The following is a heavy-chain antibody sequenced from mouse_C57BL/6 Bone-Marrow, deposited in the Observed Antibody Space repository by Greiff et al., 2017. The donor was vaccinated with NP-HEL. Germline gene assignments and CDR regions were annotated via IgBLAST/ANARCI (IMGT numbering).Heavy chain of an antibody. V-gene: IGHV1-64*01. CDR3: ARVVLYGSSYPWFAY. CDR1: GYTFTSYW. CDR2: IHPNSGSP. Sequence: QVQLQQPGAELVKPGASVKLSCKASGYTFTSYWMHWVKQRPGQGLEWIGMIHPNSGSPNSNEKFKSKATLTVDKSSSTAYMQLSSLTSEDSAVYYCARVVLYGSSYPWFAYWGQGTLVTVSA. D-gene: IGHD1-1*01. J-gene: IGHJ3*01.